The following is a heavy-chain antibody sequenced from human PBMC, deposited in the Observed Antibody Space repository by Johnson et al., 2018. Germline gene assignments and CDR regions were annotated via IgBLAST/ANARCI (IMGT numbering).Heavy chain of an antibody. CDR3: ARDGYNYGAFDV. CDR1: GDSVSSNSAA. Sequence: QVQLVESGPGLVKPSLTLSLTCAISGDSVSSNSAAWDWIRQSPSRGLEWLGRTYYRSKWYNDYAVSVKSRITITPDTSKNQFSLQLNSVTPEDTAVVYRARDGYNYGAFDVWGQGTMVTVAS. V-gene: IGHV6-1*01. CDR2: TYYRSKWYN. J-gene: IGHJ3*01. D-gene: IGHD5-24*01.